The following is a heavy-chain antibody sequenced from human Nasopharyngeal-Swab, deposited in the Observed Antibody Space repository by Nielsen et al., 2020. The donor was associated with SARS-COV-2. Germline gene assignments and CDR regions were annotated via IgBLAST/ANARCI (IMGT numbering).Heavy chain of an antibody. J-gene: IGHJ6*02. CDR1: GFTFSSYW. D-gene: IGHD3-3*01. Sequence: GESLKISCAASGFTFSSYWMSWVRQAPGKGLERVANIKQDGSEKYYVDSVKGRFTISRDNAKNSLYLQMNSLRAEDTAVYYCARDGNTYYDFWSGYYNYYYYGMDAWGQGTTVTVSS. V-gene: IGHV3-7*01. CDR2: IKQDGSEK. CDR3: ARDGNTYYDFWSGYYNYYYYGMDA.